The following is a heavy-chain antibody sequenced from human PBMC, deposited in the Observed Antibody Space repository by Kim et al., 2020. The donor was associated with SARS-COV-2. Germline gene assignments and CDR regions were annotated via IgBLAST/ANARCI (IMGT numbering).Heavy chain of an antibody. CDR3: VRTEDV. V-gene: IGHV3-66*01. J-gene: IGHJ6*02. CDR1: GFTGSGNY. Sequence: GGSLRLCCAASGFTGSGNYMSWVRQAPGKGLEWVSVMYSGGSTNYADSVKGRFTISRDNSKNTLYLQMNSLRAEDTAVYYCVRTEDVWGQGTTVTVSS. CDR2: MYSGGST.